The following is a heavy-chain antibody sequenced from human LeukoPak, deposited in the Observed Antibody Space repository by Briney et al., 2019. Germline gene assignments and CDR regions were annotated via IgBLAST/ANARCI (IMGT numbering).Heavy chain of an antibody. CDR2: IYTSGST. CDR3: ARMPPVGGSYVY. J-gene: IGHJ4*02. Sequence: SETLSLTCTVSGGSISSGSYYWSWIRQPAGKGLEWIGRIYTSGSTNYNPSLKSRVTISVYTAKNQFSLKLSSVTAADTAVYSCARMPPVGGSYVYWGRGTLVTVSS. V-gene: IGHV4-61*02. D-gene: IGHD1-26*01. CDR1: GGSISSGSYY.